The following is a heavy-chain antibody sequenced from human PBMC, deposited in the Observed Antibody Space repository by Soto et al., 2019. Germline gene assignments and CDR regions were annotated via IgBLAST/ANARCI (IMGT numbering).Heavy chain of an antibody. V-gene: IGHV4-61*01. J-gene: IGHJ4*02. CDR1: GASVSSANHY. CDR2: IFYSGST. Sequence: ASETLSLTCTVSGASVSSANHYWSWIRQPPGKGLEWIGYIFYSGSTNYNPSLKSRVTISVDTSKNQFSLKLSSVIAADTAVYYCARERAAHFDSWGQGTLVTVSS. CDR3: ARERAAHFDS. D-gene: IGHD2-15*01.